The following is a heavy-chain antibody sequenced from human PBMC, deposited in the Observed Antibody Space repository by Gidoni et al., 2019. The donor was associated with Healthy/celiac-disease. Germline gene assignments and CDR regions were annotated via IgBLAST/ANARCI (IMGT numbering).Heavy chain of an antibody. Sequence: QVQLQQWGAGLLKPSETLSLTCAVYGGSFSGYYWSWIRQPPGKGLEWIGEINHSGSTNYNPSLKSRVTISVDTSKNQFSLKLSSVTAADTAVYYCARVTDGKMVRGVYYYYGMDVWGQGTTVTVSS. D-gene: IGHD3-10*01. CDR1: GGSFSGYY. V-gene: IGHV4-34*01. CDR2: INHSGST. J-gene: IGHJ6*02. CDR3: ARVTDGKMVRGVYYYYGMDV.